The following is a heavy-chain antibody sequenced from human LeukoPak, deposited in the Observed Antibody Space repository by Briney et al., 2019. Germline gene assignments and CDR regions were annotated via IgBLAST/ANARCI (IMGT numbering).Heavy chain of an antibody. D-gene: IGHD5-24*01. CDR1: GYSFSSYW. Sequence: GESLKISCKGLGYSFSSYWNAWVRQSPGKGLEWMGIIYPSGSETRYDPSFQGQVTISADSSTSTAYLQWSSLRASDTAMYYCARASRDGYNQNFDHWGQGTLVTVSS. CDR3: ARASRDGYNQNFDH. V-gene: IGHV5-51*01. CDR2: IYPSGSET. J-gene: IGHJ4*02.